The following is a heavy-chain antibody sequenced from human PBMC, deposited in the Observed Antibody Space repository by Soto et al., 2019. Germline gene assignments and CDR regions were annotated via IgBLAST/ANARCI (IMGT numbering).Heavy chain of an antibody. V-gene: IGHV3-48*02. D-gene: IGHD3-3*01. J-gene: IGHJ5*02. Sequence: LRLSCAASGFTFSSYSMNWVRQAPGKGLEWVSYISSSSSTIYYADSVKGRFTISRDNAKNSLYLQMNSLRDEDTAVYYCARESRFLEWLSLNWFDPWGQGTLVTV. CDR2: ISSSSSTI. CDR1: GFTFSSYS. CDR3: ARESRFLEWLSLNWFDP.